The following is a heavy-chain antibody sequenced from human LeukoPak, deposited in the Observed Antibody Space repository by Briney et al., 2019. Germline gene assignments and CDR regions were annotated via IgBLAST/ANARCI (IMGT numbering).Heavy chain of an antibody. Sequence: KASETLSLTCAVYGGSFHGYHWSWIRQPPGKGLEWIGEINPSGSTNYNPSLKSRVTILVATSKNQFSLELSSVSAADTAVYYCASQGRWLQSLDYWGQGTLVTVSS. J-gene: IGHJ4*02. CDR3: ASQGRWLQSLDY. CDR2: INPSGST. V-gene: IGHV4-34*01. D-gene: IGHD5-24*01. CDR1: GGSFHGYH.